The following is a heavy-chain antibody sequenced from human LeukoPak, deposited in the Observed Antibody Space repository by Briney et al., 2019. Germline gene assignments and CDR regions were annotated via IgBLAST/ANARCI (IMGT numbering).Heavy chain of an antibody. CDR3: ASDITMIVVYDAFDI. CDR1: GFTFSSYS. V-gene: IGHV3-21*01. J-gene: IGHJ3*02. D-gene: IGHD3-22*01. Sequence: GGSLRLSCAASGFTFSSYSMNWVRQAPGKGLEWVSSISSSSSYIYYADPVKGRFTISRDNAKNSLYLQMNSLRAEDTAVYYCASDITMIVVYDAFDIWGQGTMVTVSS. CDR2: ISSSSSYI.